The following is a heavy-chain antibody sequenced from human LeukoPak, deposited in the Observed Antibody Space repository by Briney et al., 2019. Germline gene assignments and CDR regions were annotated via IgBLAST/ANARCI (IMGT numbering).Heavy chain of an antibody. J-gene: IGHJ3*01. Sequence: GGSLRLSCTASGFSVSSNFMSWVRQAPGKGLEWVSSISSSSSYIYYADSVKGRFTISRDNAKNSLYLQMNSLRAEDTAVYYCARAVEMATSLWGQGTMVTVSS. CDR1: GFSVSSNF. CDR3: ARAVEMATSL. D-gene: IGHD5-24*01. V-gene: IGHV3-21*01. CDR2: ISSSSSYI.